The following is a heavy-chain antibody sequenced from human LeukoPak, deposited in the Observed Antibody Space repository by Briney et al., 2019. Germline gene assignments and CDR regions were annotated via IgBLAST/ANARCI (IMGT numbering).Heavy chain of an antibody. V-gene: IGHV3-30*07. D-gene: IGHD2-8*01. J-gene: IGHJ4*02. Sequence: VAXISXPGTNMSSAHSLNVPFTISRDNSKTTLYLQMNSLRAEDTAVYYCARDLGYCTNGVCHTRFDYWGQGTLVAVSS. CDR2: ISXPGTNM. CDR3: ARDLGYCTNGVCHTRFDY.